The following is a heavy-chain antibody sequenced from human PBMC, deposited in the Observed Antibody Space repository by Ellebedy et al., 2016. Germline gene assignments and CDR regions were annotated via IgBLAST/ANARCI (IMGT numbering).Heavy chain of an antibody. Sequence: GGSLRLSXAASGFTFDTYAMSWVRQAPGKGLEWVSTLGGSGFPTYYADSVKGRFTISRDNAKHSLYLQMNSLRAEDTAVYYCARVPYGSGSYRVDYWGQGTLVTVSS. CDR1: GFTFDTYA. J-gene: IGHJ4*02. V-gene: IGHV3-21*01. CDR2: LGGSGFPT. D-gene: IGHD3-10*01. CDR3: ARVPYGSGSYRVDY.